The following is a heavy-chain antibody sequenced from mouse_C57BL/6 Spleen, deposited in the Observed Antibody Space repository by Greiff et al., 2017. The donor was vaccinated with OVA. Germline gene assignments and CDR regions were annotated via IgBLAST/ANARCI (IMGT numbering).Heavy chain of an antibody. V-gene: IGHV1-69*01. Sequence: QVQLQQPGAELVMPGASVKLSCKASGYTFTSYWMHWVKQRPGQGLEWIGEIDPSDSYTNYNQKFKGKSTLTVDKSSSTAYMQLSSLTSEDSAVYYCARGNYSNYVYFDYWGQGTTLTVSS. CDR2: IDPSDSYT. J-gene: IGHJ2*01. CDR3: ARGNYSNYVYFDY. CDR1: GYTFTSYW. D-gene: IGHD2-5*01.